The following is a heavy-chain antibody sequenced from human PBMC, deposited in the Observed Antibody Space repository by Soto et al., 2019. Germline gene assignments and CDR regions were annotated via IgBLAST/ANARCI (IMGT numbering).Heavy chain of an antibody. CDR3: ARQSLLKSIPIYGYFYYAMDV. V-gene: IGHV3-21*04. CDR1: GFTFRTYT. CDR2: IRGFSPYT. J-gene: IGHJ6*02. D-gene: IGHD3-3*01. Sequence: GGSLRLSCVASGFTFRTYTMNWVRQAPGKGLEWVSGIRGFSPYTFYAESVKGRFTISRDNARNSLYLQMSSLRAEDTAVYYCARQSLLKSIPIYGYFYYAMDVWGQGTSVTVSS.